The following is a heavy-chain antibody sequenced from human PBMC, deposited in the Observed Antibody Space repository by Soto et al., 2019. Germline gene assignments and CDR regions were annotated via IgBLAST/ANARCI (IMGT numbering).Heavy chain of an antibody. Sequence: TSETLSLTCTVSGGSISSGDYYWSWIRQPPGKGLEWIGYIYYSGSTYYNPSLKSRVTISVDTSKNQFSLKLSSVTAADTAVYYCARNLGGSCYFSGLCWFDPWGQGTLVTVSS. J-gene: IGHJ5*02. CDR2: IYYSGST. CDR3: ARNLGGSCYFSGLCWFDP. CDR1: GGSISSGDYY. V-gene: IGHV4-30-4*01. D-gene: IGHD2-15*01.